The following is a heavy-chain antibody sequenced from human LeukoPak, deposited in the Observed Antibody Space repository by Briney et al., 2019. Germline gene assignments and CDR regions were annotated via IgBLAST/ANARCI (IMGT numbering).Heavy chain of an antibody. V-gene: IGHV1-69*13. J-gene: IGHJ4*02. Sequence: SVKVSCKASGGTFSSYAISWVRQAPGQGLEWMGGIIPIFGTANYAQKFQGRVTITADESTSTAYMELSSLRSEDTAVYYCARDLAMTTMGLDYWGQGTLVTVSS. CDR2: IIPIFGTA. CDR1: GGTFSSYA. CDR3: ARDLAMTTMGLDY. D-gene: IGHD5-24*01.